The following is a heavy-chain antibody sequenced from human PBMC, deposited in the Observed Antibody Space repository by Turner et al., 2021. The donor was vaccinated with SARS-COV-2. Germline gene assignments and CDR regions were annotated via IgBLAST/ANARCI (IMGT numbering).Heavy chain of an antibody. CDR3: ARSTVTTPPDY. V-gene: IGHV3-33*01. CDR1: GFTFITYG. D-gene: IGHD4-17*01. Sequence: QVQLVESGGGVVQPGRSLRLSCAASGFTFITYGMHWDRQAPGKGLEWVAVIWYDGSDKYYADSVKGRFTISRDNSKNTLYLQMNNLRAEDTAVYYCARSTVTTPPDYWGQGTLVTVSS. J-gene: IGHJ4*02. CDR2: IWYDGSDK.